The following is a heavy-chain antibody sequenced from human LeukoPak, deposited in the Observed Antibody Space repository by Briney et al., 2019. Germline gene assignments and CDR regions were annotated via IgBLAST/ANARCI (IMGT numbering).Heavy chain of an antibody. Sequence: PSETLSLTCTVSGGSISSSSYYWGWIRQPPGKGLEWIGSIYYSGSTYYNPSLKSRVTISVDTSKNQFSLKLSSVTAADTAVYYCARLYYDFWSGASSWGQGTMVTVSS. CDR3: ARLYYDFWSGASS. V-gene: IGHV4-39*01. J-gene: IGHJ3*01. CDR1: GGSISSSSYY. D-gene: IGHD3-3*01. CDR2: IYYSGST.